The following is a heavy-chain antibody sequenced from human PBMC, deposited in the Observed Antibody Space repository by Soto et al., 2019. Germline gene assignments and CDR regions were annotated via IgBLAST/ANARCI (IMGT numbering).Heavy chain of an antibody. J-gene: IGHJ6*02. CDR2: ISGSGFRT. Sequence: PGGSLRLSCAVSGFTFSHYALIWVRQAPGKGLEWVAGISGSGFRTDYADSVKGRLTITRDNSKNTLYLQMNSLRAEDTAVYYCANEQECMLSCYYYGMDVWGQGTTVTVSS. CDR1: GFTFSHYA. V-gene: IGHV3-23*01. CDR3: ANEQECMLSCYYYGMDV. D-gene: IGHD2-8*01.